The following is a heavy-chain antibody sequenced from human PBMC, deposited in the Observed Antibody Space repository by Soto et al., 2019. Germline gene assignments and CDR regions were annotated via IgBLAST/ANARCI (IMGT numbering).Heavy chain of an antibody. V-gene: IGHV4-39*01. J-gene: IGHJ4*02. CDR2: IYYSGST. CDR3: ARQKASIVRQGDFDY. Sequence: QLVLQESGPGVVKPSETLSLTCSVSGDSITSSRYYWGWIRQPPQTGLEWIGSIYYSGSTFYNPSRKSRVTVSVETSKNQFSLKLTSVSAADTSLYFCARQKASIVRQGDFDYWGQGTLVTVSS. CDR1: GDSITSSRYY. D-gene: IGHD2-2*01.